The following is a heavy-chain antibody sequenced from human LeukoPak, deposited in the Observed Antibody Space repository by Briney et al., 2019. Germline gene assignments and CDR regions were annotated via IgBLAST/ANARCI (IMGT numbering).Heavy chain of an antibody. Sequence: SVTLSLTCTVSGCSITNFYWSWIRLPPGGGLEYIGHIYYSGRTNYNPSLKSRATISVDTSKNQFSLKLNSVSAADTAVYFCARLSRLTLIRGVTGYHSLDVWGKGTKVTVSS. V-gene: IGHV4-59*13. J-gene: IGHJ6*03. CDR3: ARLSRLTLIRGVTGYHSLDV. D-gene: IGHD3-10*01. CDR2: IYYSGRT. CDR1: GCSITNFY.